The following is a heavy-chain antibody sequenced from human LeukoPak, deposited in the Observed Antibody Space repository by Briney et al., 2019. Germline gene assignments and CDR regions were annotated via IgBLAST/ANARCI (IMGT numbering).Heavy chain of an antibody. V-gene: IGHV3-30-3*02. D-gene: IGHD5-18*01. CDR1: GVTFSNYG. J-gene: IGHJ4*02. Sequence: GRSLRLSCAASGVTFSNYGMHWVRQAPGKGLECVAGISYDGSNEYHADSVKGRFTISRDNSKNTLYLQMNSLRAEDMAVYYCAKNAHYQGYSYGGIDYWGQGTLVTVSS. CDR2: ISYDGSNE. CDR3: AKNAHYQGYSYGGIDY.